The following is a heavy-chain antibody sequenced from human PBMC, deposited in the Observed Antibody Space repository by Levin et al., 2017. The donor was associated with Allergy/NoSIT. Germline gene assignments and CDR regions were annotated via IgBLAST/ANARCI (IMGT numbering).Heavy chain of an antibody. D-gene: IGHD6-6*01. CDR2: INPKSGAT. J-gene: IGHJ4*02. Sequence: PPASVKVSCKASEFTFTNHYLHWVRQAPGQGLEWMGWINPKSGATNFAQKFQDRVTMTRDTSITTAYMELSGLRSADTAVFYCLSSSSSGYWGQGTLVTVSS. CDR3: LSSSSSGY. CDR1: EFTFTNHY. V-gene: IGHV1-2*02.